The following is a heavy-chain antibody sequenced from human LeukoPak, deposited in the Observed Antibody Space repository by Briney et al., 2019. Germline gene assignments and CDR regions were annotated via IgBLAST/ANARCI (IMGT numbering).Heavy chain of an antibody. V-gene: IGHV1-46*01. CDR1: GFTFSSYG. CDR3: ARGITVYSSSWFSYFQH. Sequence: GGSLRLSCAASGFTFSSYGMHWVRQAPGQGLEWMGIINPSGGSTSYAQKFQGRVTMTRDTSTSTVYMELSSLRSEDTAVYYCARGITVYSSSWFSYFQHWGQGTLVTVSS. J-gene: IGHJ1*01. CDR2: INPSGGST. D-gene: IGHD6-13*01.